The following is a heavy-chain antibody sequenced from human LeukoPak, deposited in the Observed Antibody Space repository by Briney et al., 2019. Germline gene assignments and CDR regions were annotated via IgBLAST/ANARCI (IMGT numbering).Heavy chain of an antibody. Sequence: GGSLRLSCAASGFTFDHYAMHWVRQAPGKGLEWVSRISGDGGSTYYADSVKGRFTISRDNSKNSLYLQMNSLRTEDTALYYCATIGEIVVVAAYFDYCGQGTLVTVSS. CDR2: ISGDGGST. V-gene: IGHV3-43*02. CDR3: ATIGEIVVVAAYFDY. J-gene: IGHJ4*02. D-gene: IGHD2-15*01. CDR1: GFTFDHYA.